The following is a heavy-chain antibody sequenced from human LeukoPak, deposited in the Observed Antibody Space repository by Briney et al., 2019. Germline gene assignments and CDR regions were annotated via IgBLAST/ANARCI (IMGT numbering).Heavy chain of an antibody. CDR1: GGTFSSYA. J-gene: IGHJ4*02. D-gene: IGHD3-9*01. CDR3: SLSVLTGYYRNYYFDY. V-gene: IGHV1-69*13. Sequence: SVKVSCKASGGTFSSYAISWVRQAPGQGLEWMGGIIPIFGTANYALKFQGRVTITADESTSTAYMELSSLRSEDTAVYYCSLSVLTGYYRNYYFDYWGQGTLVTVSS. CDR2: IIPIFGTA.